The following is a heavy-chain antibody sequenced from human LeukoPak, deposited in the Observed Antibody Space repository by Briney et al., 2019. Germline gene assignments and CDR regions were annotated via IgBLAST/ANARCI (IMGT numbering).Heavy chain of an antibody. CDR2: ISGSGRST. V-gene: IGHV3-23*01. Sequence: GGSLRLSCAASGFTFSGCAMSWVRQAPGKGLEWVSAISGSGRSTYYADSVKGRFTISRDNAKNSLYLQMSNLRAEDTAVYFCARGGGLDVWGQGATVTVSS. CDR1: GFTFSGCA. CDR3: ARGGGLDV. D-gene: IGHD3-16*01. J-gene: IGHJ6*02.